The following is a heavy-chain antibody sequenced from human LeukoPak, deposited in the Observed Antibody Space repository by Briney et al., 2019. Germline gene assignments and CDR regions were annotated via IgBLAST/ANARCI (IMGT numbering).Heavy chain of an antibody. D-gene: IGHD5-24*01. J-gene: IGHJ4*02. V-gene: IGHV3-30*03. CDR2: ISYDGSNK. CDR1: GFTFSSYG. CDR3: ARDGKDGYGIDY. Sequence: GGSLRLSCAASGFTFSSYGMHWVRQAPGKGLEWVAVISYDGSNKYYADSVKGRFTISRDNSKNTLYVQMNSLRAEDTAVYYCARDGKDGYGIDYLGQGTLVTVSS.